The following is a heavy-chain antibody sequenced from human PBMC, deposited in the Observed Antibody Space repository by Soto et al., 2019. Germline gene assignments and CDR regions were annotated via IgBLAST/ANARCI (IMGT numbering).Heavy chain of an antibody. Sequence: QVQLVQSGAEVKKPGSSVKVSCKASGGVFRNYAINWVRQAPGQGIEWIGGIIPVFGTADYPQKFQGRVTITADESTTTAYMELTSLKTEDTAVYFCARDRWGSYSFDSWGQGTLVTVAS. CDR3: ARDRWGSYSFDS. J-gene: IGHJ5*01. V-gene: IGHV1-69*01. CDR2: IIPVFGTA. CDR1: GGVFRNYA. D-gene: IGHD1-26*01.